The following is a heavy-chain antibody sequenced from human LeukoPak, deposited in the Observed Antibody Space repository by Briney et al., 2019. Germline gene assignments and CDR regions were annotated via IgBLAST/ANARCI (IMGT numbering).Heavy chain of an antibody. D-gene: IGHD6-19*01. CDR3: ARGYSSGLHFDY. CDR1: GFTLSSYW. Sequence: GGSLRLSCAASGFTLSSYWMHWVRQVPGKGLVWVSRIKSDGSDTRYADSVKGRFTISRDNAKNTLYLQMNSLRAEDTAVYYCARGYSSGLHFDYWGQGTLVTISS. CDR2: IKSDGSDT. V-gene: IGHV3-74*01. J-gene: IGHJ4*02.